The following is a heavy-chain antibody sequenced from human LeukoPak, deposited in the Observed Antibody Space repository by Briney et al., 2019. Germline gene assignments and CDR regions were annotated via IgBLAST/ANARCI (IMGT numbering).Heavy chain of an antibody. CDR3: AGIPVFGVVLHQEPV. CDR2: IIPIFGTA. CDR1: GGTFSSYA. V-gene: IGHV1-69*06. J-gene: IGHJ6*03. D-gene: IGHD3-3*01. Sequence: ASVKVSCKASGGTFSSYAISWVRQAPGKGLEWVGGIIPIFGTANYAQKFQGRLTITADISTNTVYMELSSLRFDDTAVYFCAGIPVFGVVLHQEPVWGKGTTVIVSS.